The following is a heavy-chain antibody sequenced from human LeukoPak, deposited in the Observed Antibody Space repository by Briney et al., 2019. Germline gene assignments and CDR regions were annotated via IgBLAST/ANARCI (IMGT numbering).Heavy chain of an antibody. CDR3: ARDRIYGSGSDHFDY. Sequence: SETLSLTCTVSGGSISSYYWSWIRQPAGKGLERIGRIYTSGSTNYNPSLKSRVTISVDTSKNQFSLKLSSVTAADTAVYYCARDRIYGSGSDHFDYWGQGTLVTVSS. CDR1: GGSISSYY. CDR2: IYTSGST. V-gene: IGHV4-4*07. D-gene: IGHD3-10*01. J-gene: IGHJ4*02.